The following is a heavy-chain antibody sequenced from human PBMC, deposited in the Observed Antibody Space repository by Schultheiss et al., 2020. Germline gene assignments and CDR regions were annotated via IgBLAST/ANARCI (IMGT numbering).Heavy chain of an antibody. CDR1: GYPFISSG. CDR2: MNPNTGST. Sequence: ASVKVSCKASGYPFISSGINWVRQATGQGLEWMGRMNPNTGSTAYAQKFQGRVTMTRHTSISTAYMELSSLRSEDTAVYYCARLNRGGGRDRGAIDYWGQGALVTVSS. D-gene: IGHD2-15*01. V-gene: IGHV1-8*01. J-gene: IGHJ4*02. CDR3: ARLNRGGGRDRGAIDY.